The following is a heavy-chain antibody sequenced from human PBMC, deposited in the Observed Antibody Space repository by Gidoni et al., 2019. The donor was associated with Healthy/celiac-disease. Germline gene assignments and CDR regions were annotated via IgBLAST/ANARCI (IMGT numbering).Heavy chain of an antibody. D-gene: IGHD3-22*01. V-gene: IGHV4-34*01. CDR3: ARGGLIVVAVDAFDI. Sequence: QVQLQQWGAGLLKPSETLSPTCAVYGGSFSGYYWSWIRQPPGKGLEWIGEINHSGSTNYNPSLKSRVTISVDTSKNQFSLKLSSVTAADTAVYYCARGGLIVVAVDAFDIWGQGTMVTVSS. J-gene: IGHJ3*02. CDR1: GGSFSGYY. CDR2: INHSGST.